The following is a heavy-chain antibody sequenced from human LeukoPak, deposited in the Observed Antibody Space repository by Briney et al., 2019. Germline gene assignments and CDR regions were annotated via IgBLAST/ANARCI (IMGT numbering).Heavy chain of an antibody. J-gene: IGHJ4*02. CDR3: ASELRLGH. D-gene: IGHD3-16*01. CDR2: IYFDGSSR. CDR1: GFSFSTSW. Sequence: PGGSLRLSCAASGFSFSTSWMYWVRQAPGKELEWVSRIYFDGSSRTYAASVKGRFTISRDNAQNTLYLQMNSLRAEDTAVYYCASELRLGHWGQGILVTVSS. V-gene: IGHV3-74*03.